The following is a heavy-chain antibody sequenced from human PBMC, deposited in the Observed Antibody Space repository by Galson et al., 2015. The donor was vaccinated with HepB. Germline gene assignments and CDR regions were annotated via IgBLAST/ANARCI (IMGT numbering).Heavy chain of an antibody. Sequence: LSLTCAVYGGSFSGYYWSWIRQPPGKGLEWIGEINHSGSTNYNPSLKSRVTISVDTSKNQFSLKLSSVTAADTAVYYCARGGPHSGYEDWGQGTLVTVSS. J-gene: IGHJ4*02. V-gene: IGHV4-34*01. CDR3: ARGGPHSGYED. CDR1: GGSFSGYY. CDR2: INHSGST. D-gene: IGHD5-12*01.